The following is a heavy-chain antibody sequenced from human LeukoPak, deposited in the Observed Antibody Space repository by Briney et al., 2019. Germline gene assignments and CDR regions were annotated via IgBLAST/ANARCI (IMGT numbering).Heavy chain of an antibody. CDR3: ARGRVDYYDSSGFSPFDY. V-gene: IGHV4-34*01. D-gene: IGHD3-22*01. CDR2: INHSGGT. J-gene: IGHJ4*02. CDR1: GGSFSGYY. Sequence: SETLSLTCAVYGGSFSGYYWSWLRQPPGKGLDWIGEINHSGGTNYNPSLKSRVTISVDTSKNQVSLKLSSVTAADTAVYYCARGRVDYYDSSGFSPFDYWGQGTLVTVSS.